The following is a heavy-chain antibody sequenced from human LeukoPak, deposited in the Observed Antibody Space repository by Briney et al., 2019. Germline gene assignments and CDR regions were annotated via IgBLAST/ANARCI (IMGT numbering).Heavy chain of an antibody. D-gene: IGHD6-19*01. J-gene: IGHJ4*02. CDR2: IKQDGSEK. V-gene: IGHV3-7*01. CDR3: AREGSSGWYSLLKYYFDY. CDR1: GFTFSSYW. Sequence: PGGSLRLSCAASGFTFSSYWMSWVRQAPGKGLEWVANIKQDGSEKYYVDSVKGRFTISRDNAKNSLYLQMNSLRAEDTAVYYRAREGSSGWYSLLKYYFDYWGQGTLVTVSS.